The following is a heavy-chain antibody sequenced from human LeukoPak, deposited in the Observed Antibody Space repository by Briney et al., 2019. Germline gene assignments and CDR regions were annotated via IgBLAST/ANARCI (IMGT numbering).Heavy chain of an antibody. Sequence: TSETLSLTCTVSSGSISSYYWSWIRQPPGKGLEWIGYIYYSGSTNYNPSLKSRVTISVDTSKNQFSLKLSSVTAADTAVYYCARGKTYYDRSKDAFDIWGQGTMVTVSS. CDR2: IYYSGST. CDR3: ARGKTYYDRSKDAFDI. D-gene: IGHD3-22*01. V-gene: IGHV4-59*01. CDR1: SGSISSYY. J-gene: IGHJ3*02.